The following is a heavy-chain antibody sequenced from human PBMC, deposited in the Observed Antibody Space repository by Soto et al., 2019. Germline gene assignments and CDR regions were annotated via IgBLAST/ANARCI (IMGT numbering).Heavy chain of an antibody. CDR3: ARIEIGYCSSTSCFGNNWFDP. CDR1: GFSLSNARMG. CDR2: IFSNDEK. V-gene: IGHV2-26*01. J-gene: IGHJ5*02. D-gene: IGHD2-2*01. Sequence: QVTLKESGPVLVKPTETLTLTCTVSGFSLSNARMGVSWIRQPPGKALEWLAHIFSNDEKSYSTSLKSRLTISKDTSKSQVVLTMTKMDPVDTATYYCARIEIGYCSSTSCFGNNWFDPWGQGTLVTVSS.